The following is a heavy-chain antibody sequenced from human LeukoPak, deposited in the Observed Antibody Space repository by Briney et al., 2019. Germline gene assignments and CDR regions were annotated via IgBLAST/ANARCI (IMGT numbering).Heavy chain of an antibody. J-gene: IGHJ4*02. D-gene: IGHD1-26*01. CDR1: GFTFSSYN. CDR3: ARGRYSGTYFVDF. Sequence: GGSLRLSCAVSGFTFSSYNMNWVRQAPGKGLEWVSSISSGATYIYYADSVKGRFTISRDNAKNSMYLQINSLRAEDTAVYYCARGRYSGTYFVDFWGQGTLVTVSS. CDR2: ISSGATYI. V-gene: IGHV3-21*01.